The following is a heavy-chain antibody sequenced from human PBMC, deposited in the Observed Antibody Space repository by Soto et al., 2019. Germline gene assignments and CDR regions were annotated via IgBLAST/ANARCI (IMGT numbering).Heavy chain of an antibody. J-gene: IGHJ4*02. D-gene: IGHD3-9*01. V-gene: IGHV3-30-3*01. CDR1: GFNFSSYP. Sequence: GGSLRLSGAASGFNFSSYPMHWVRQAPGKGLEWVAVISFHGSNKYYADSVKGRFTISRDNSKSTLSLQMNSLRPDDTAVSYCARDQGQNFDWLLYEGGLDYWGQGILVTVSS. CDR2: ISFHGSNK. CDR3: ARDQGQNFDWLLYEGGLDY.